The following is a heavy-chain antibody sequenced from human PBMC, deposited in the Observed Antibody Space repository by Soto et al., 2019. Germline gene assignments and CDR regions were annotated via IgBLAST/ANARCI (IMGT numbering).Heavy chain of an antibody. D-gene: IGHD3-16*01. V-gene: IGHV4-59*01. CDR1: GGSLIGND. J-gene: IGHJ2*01. CDR2: LYYRGSN. Sequence: EPGPLRWIVAGGSLIGNDWGWIGQPPGMGLEWIGYLYYRGSNNYNPSLQSPVTISLDTSKNQFSLEMTSVTTADTAVYYCARGTCTYNGGDFDFWSRGTVLTVSS. CDR3: ARGTCTYNGGDFDF.